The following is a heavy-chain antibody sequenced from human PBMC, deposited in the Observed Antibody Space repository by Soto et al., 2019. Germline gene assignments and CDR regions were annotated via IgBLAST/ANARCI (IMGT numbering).Heavy chain of an antibody. Sequence: SETLSLTCNVSGVTIRGYYWNWIRQPPGKTLEWIGSIYYTGGTNYNPSLKSRVTISVHTSKNQFSLDLTSVTAADTAIYYCARVHISGHGVDYWGQGTLVTVSS. D-gene: IGHD5-12*01. CDR3: ARVHISGHGVDY. J-gene: IGHJ4*02. CDR1: GVTIRGYY. V-gene: IGHV4-59*08. CDR2: IYYTGGT.